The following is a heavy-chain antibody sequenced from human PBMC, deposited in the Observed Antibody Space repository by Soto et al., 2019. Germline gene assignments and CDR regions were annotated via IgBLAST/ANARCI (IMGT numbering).Heavy chain of an antibody. D-gene: IGHD3-3*01. CDR1: GFTFSSYA. Sequence: GGSLILSCAASGFTFSSYAMHWVRQAPGKGLEWVAVISYDGSNKYYADSGKGRFTISRDNSKNTLYLEMNSLGAEDTAVYYCARDRAYDFWSGYLPYYYGMDVWGQGTTVTVSS. J-gene: IGHJ6*02. CDR3: ARDRAYDFWSGYLPYYYGMDV. CDR2: ISYDGSNK. V-gene: IGHV3-30-3*01.